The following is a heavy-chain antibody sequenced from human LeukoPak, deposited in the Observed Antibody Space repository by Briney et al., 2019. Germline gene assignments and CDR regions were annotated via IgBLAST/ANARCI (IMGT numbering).Heavy chain of an antibody. CDR1: GGSLYSYY. J-gene: IGHJ5*02. CDR3: AGDQDCTSAKCYATTYTYFDP. Sequence: SETLSLICSVSGGSLYSYYWRWIRQSAAKGLECIGRIYTSGSSNYNPYLTSRVTRSVDTSKKQFSLQLTSVTAADTAVSYCAGDQDCTSAKCYATTYTYFDPWGQGILVTVSS. D-gene: IGHD2-2*01. V-gene: IGHV4-4*07. CDR2: IYTSGSS.